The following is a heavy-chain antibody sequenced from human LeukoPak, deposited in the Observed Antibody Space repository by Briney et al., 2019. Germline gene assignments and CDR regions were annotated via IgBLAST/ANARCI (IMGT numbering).Heavy chain of an antibody. Sequence: TLSLTCSVSGGSMRSGGYYWRGIREHRGKGVEWIGYIYYRVCTSYNPSLKTRLTISVDTSKNQFSLKLSSVTAADTALYYCARAHDYVWGSYPYFDYWGQGTLVTVSS. V-gene: IGHV4-31*03. CDR1: GGSMRSGGYY. CDR3: ARAHDYVWGSYPYFDY. CDR2: IYYRVCT. J-gene: IGHJ4*02. D-gene: IGHD3-16*02.